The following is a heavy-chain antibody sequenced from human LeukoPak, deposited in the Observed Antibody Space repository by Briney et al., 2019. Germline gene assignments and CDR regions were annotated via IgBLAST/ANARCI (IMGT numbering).Heavy chain of an antibody. D-gene: IGHD5-12*01. J-gene: IGHJ6*03. V-gene: IGHV1-2*02. Sequence: ASVKVSCKASGYTFTGYYMHWVRQAPGQGLEWMGWINPNSGGTNYAQKFQGRVTMTRDTSISTVYMELSSLRSEDTAVYYCARDLRSGYDFYYYYYMDVWGKGTTVTVSS. CDR1: GYTFTGYY. CDR2: INPNSGGT. CDR3: ARDLRSGYDFYYYYYMDV.